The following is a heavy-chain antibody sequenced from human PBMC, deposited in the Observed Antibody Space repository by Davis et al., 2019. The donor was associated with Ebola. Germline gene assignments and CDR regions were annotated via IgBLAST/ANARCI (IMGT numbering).Heavy chain of an antibody. CDR1: GGSISSSSYY. CDR2: IYYSGST. D-gene: IGHD3-16*01. Sequence: SETLSLTCTVSGGSISSSSYYWGWIRQPPGQGLEWIGSIYYSGSTYYNPSLKSRFTISVDKSKNQFSLKLSSVTAADTAVYYCARGLSTFGAWFDPWGQGTLVTVSS. CDR3: ARGLSTFGAWFDP. J-gene: IGHJ5*02. V-gene: IGHV4-39*07.